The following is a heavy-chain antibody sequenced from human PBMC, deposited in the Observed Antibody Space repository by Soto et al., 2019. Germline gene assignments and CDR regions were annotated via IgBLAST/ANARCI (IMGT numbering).Heavy chain of an antibody. V-gene: IGHV1-2*02. J-gene: IGHJ5*02. Sequence: QVQLVQSGAEVKKPGDSVKVSCKASGYTFTGYYMHWVRQAPGQGLEWMGWINPNSGGTNYAQKFQGRVTMTRDTSISTAYLELSRLRCDDTAVYYCAREGYCSSTSCSYNWFDPWCKGPLVTVSS. CDR1: GYTFTGYY. CDR3: AREGYCSSTSCSYNWFDP. CDR2: INPNSGGT. D-gene: IGHD2-2*01.